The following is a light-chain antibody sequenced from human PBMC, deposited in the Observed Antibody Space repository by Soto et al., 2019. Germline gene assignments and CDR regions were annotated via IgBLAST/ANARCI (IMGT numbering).Light chain of an antibody. V-gene: IGLV2-14*01. CDR2: DVS. CDR1: SSEVGGYNY. CDR3: SSYTSSSTLV. Sequence: QSALTQPASVSGSPGQSITISCTGTSSEVGGYNYVSWYQQHPGKAPKLMIYDVSNRPSGVSNRFSGSKSGNTASPTISGLKAEDEADYYCSSYTSSSTLVFGGGTKLTVL. J-gene: IGLJ2*01.